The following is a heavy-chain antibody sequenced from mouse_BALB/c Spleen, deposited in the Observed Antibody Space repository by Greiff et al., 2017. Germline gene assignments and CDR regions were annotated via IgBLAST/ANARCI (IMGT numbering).Heavy chain of an antibody. D-gene: IGHD2-10*02. V-gene: IGHV1-54*01. Sequence: QVQLKESGAELVRPGTSVKVSCKASGYAFTNYLIEWVKQRPGQGLEWIGVINPGSGGTNYNEKFKGKATLTADKSSSTAYMQLSSLTSDDSAVYFCARSQYGNYKFAYWGQGTLVTVSA. J-gene: IGHJ3*01. CDR2: INPGSGGT. CDR1: GYAFTNYL. CDR3: ARSQYGNYKFAY.